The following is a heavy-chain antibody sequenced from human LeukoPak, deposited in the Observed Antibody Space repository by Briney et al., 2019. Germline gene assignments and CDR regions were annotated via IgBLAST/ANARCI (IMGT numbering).Heavy chain of an antibody. J-gene: IGHJ4*02. CDR3: ARDEGGYGGFDY. CDR2: IIPIFGTA. Sequence: SVKVSCKASGGTFSSYAISWVRQAPGQGLEWMGGIIPIFGTANYAQKFQGRVTITADESTSTAYMELSSLRSEDTAVYYCARDEGGYGGFDYWGQGTLVTVSS. CDR1: GGTFSSYA. D-gene: IGHD5-12*01. V-gene: IGHV1-69*01.